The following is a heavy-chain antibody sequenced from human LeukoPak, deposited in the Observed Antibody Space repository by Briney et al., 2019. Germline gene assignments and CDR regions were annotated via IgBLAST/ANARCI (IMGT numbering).Heavy chain of an antibody. D-gene: IGHD4-17*01. CDR3: VRIATVTTPDY. CDR1: GFTFSTYW. J-gene: IGHJ4*02. CDR2: INPDGSTT. Sequence: PGGSLRLSCAASGFTFSTYWMHWVRQPLGKGLVRVSRINPDGSTTNYADSVKGRFTISRDNAKNTLYLQMNSLTVEDTAVYYCVRIATVTTPDYWGQGTLVTVSS. V-gene: IGHV3-74*01.